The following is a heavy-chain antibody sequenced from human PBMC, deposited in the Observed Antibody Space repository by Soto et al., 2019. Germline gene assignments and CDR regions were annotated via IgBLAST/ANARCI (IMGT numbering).Heavy chain of an antibody. J-gene: IGHJ2*01. V-gene: IGHV1-69*12. CDR2: IIPIFGTP. CDR1: GDTFSSYT. Sequence: QVQLVQSGAEVKKPGSSVKVSCKASGDTFSSYTITWLRQAPGQGLEWMGGIIPIFGTPNYAQKFQGRVTITADESTNTAYMELSSLRSADTAVYYCARENKLITVVTLDWYFDLWGRGTLVTVSS. CDR3: ARENKLITVVTLDWYFDL. D-gene: IGHD2-21*02.